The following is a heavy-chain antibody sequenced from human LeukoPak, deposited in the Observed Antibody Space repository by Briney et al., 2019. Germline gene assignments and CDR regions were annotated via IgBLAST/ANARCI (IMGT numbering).Heavy chain of an antibody. D-gene: IGHD6-13*01. J-gene: IGHJ6*03. CDR2: IYYSGST. CDR1: GGSISSYY. CDR3: ARSRRDSSWSYYYYYYMDV. V-gene: IGHV4-59*01. Sequence: PSETLSLTCTVSGGSISSYYWSWIRQPPGKGLEWIGYIYYSGSTNYNPSLKSRVTISVDTSKNQFSLKLSSVTAADTAVYYCARSRRDSSWSYYYYYYMDVWGKGTTVTISS.